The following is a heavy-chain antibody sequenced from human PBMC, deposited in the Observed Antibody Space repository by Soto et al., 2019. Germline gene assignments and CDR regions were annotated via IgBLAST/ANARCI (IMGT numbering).Heavy chain of an antibody. D-gene: IGHD4-4*01. CDR1: GFTFSSYA. J-gene: IGHJ6*02. V-gene: IGHV3-30*18. Sequence: QVQLVESGGGVVQPGRSLRLSCAASGFTFSSYAMHWVRKAPGTGLEWVAVISYDGSNKDYADSVKGRFTISRDNSKNTLYLHMNSLRAEDRAVYHCAKAYYSNYVDYGMDVWGQGTTVTVSS. CDR2: ISYDGSNK. CDR3: AKAYYSNYVDYGMDV.